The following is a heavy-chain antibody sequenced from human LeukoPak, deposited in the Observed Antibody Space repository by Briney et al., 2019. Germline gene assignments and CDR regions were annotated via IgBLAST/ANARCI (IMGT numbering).Heavy chain of an antibody. CDR1: GYTFTNYG. Sequence: EASVTVSCKASGYTFTNYGISWVRQAPGQGLEWMGWISAYNGNTNYAQKLQGRVTMTTDTSTSTAYMELRSLRSDDTAVYYCAREGDAEYSSHFDYWGQGTPVTVSS. J-gene: IGHJ4*02. D-gene: IGHD6-6*01. CDR3: AREGDAEYSSHFDY. CDR2: ISAYNGNT. V-gene: IGHV1-18*01.